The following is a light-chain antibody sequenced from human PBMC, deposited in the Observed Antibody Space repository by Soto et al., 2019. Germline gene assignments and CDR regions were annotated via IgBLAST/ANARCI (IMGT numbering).Light chain of an antibody. CDR1: SSNIGSRA. CDR3: LSYDSSLSGWV. J-gene: IGLJ3*02. V-gene: IGLV1-44*01. Sequence: QSVLTQPPSTSGTPGQRVTISCSGSSSNIGSRAVNWYQHLPGTAPKLLIYSDIQRPSGVPDRFSGSKSGTSASLAISGLQSEDEADYYCLSYDSSLSGWVFGGGTKLTVL. CDR2: SDI.